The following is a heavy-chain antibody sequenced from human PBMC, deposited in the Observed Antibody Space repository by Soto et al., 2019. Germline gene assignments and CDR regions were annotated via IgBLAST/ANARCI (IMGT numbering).Heavy chain of an antibody. V-gene: IGHV4-61*08. Sequence: SETLSLTCTVSGGSFSSGDYFWSCLRQSPGKRLEGIAYIYYSGSTNYNTSLKSRATISVDTSKSQVSLTLTSMTAADAALYYCARSHNYYYSGFDGWGQGTAVTVSS. D-gene: IGHD3-10*01. J-gene: IGHJ6*02. CDR1: GGSFSSGDYF. CDR3: ARSHNYYYSGFDG. CDR2: IYYSGST.